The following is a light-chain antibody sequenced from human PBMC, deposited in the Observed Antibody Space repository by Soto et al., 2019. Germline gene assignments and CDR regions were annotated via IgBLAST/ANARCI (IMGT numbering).Light chain of an antibody. V-gene: IGKV3-11*01. Sequence: EIVLTQSPATLSLSPGERATLSCRASQTVSSYLAWYQQKPGQAPRLLIYDTSNRATGIPARFSGSGSGTAFTLTISSLESEDFAVYYCQQRKDWPPTFGGGTKVEIK. CDR1: QTVSSY. CDR2: DTS. J-gene: IGKJ4*01. CDR3: QQRKDWPPT.